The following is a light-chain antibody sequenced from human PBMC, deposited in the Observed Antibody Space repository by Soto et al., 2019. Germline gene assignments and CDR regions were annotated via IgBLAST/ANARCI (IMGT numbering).Light chain of an antibody. CDR1: SSNIGAGYD. Sequence: QSVLTQPPSVSGAPGQRVTISCTGSSSNIGAGYDVHWYQQLPGTAPKLLISGNSNRPSGVPDRFSGSKSGTSASLAIPGLRAEDEADYYCQSYDSSLGGGVFGGGTKLTVL. J-gene: IGLJ3*02. CDR2: GNS. V-gene: IGLV1-40*01. CDR3: QSYDSSLGGGV.